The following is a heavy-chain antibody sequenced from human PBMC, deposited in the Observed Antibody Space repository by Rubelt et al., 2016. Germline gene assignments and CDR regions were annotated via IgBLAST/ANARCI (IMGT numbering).Heavy chain of an antibody. CDR2: IYHSGST. CDR1: GFTFSSYA. D-gene: IGHD3-22*01. Sequence: VQLVESGGGLVQPGGSLRLSCAASGFTFSSYAMSWIRQPPGKGLEWIGYIYHSGSTYYNPSLKSRVTISVDRSKNRFSLKLSSVTAADTAVYYCARGHYYDSSGNIYLWGGWDYGMDVWGQGTTVTVSS. J-gene: IGHJ6*02. V-gene: IGHV4-30-2*01. CDR3: ARGHYYDSSGNIYLWGGWDYGMDV.